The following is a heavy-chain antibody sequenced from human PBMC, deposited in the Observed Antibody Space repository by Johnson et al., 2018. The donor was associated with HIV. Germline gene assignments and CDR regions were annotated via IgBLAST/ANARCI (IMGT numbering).Heavy chain of an antibody. CDR1: RFTLDDYG. Sequence: VQLVESGGGVVRPGGSLRLSCAASRFTLDDYGMNWVRQAPGKGLEWVSGINWNGGSTGYADSVKGRFTISRDNAKNSLYLQMNSLRAEDTALYYCARGSGLADAFDIWGGDYVGYAFDIWGRGTMVTVSS. CDR3: ARGSGLADAFDIWGGDYVGYAFDI. V-gene: IGHV3-20*04. CDR2: INWNGGST. D-gene: IGHD4-17*01. J-gene: IGHJ3*02.